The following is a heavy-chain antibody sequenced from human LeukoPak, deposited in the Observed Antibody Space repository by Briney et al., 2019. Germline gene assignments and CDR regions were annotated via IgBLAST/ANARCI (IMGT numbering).Heavy chain of an antibody. Sequence: GGSLRLSCAASGFTFSGHSMTWVRQTPGKGLEWVSAIFGNGVKTYYADSLKGRFTISRDNSKSTLYLQMNSLRADDTAVYYCARVGDWSNYFGMDAWGRGTTVSVSS. D-gene: IGHD3-16*01. CDR1: GFTFSGHS. CDR2: IFGNGVKT. CDR3: ARVGDWSNYFGMDA. V-gene: IGHV3-23*01. J-gene: IGHJ6*02.